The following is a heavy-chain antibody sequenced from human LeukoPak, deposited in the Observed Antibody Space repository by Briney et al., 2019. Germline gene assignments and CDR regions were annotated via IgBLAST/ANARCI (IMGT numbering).Heavy chain of an antibody. J-gene: IGHJ4*02. CDR2: IYPGDSDT. V-gene: IGHV5-51*01. Sequence: GESLRISCKGSGYTFTTYWIGWVRQMPGKGLEWMGIIYPGDSDTRYSPSFQGQVTISADKSISTAYLQWSSLKASDTAMYYCARRRDVDNYTPLDYWGQGTLVIVSS. D-gene: IGHD5-24*01. CDR3: ARRRDVDNYTPLDY. CDR1: GYTFTTYW.